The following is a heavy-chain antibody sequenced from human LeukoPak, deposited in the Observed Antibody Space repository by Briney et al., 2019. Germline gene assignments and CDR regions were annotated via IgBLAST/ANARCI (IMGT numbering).Heavy chain of an antibody. D-gene: IGHD2-8*01. CDR1: GYTLTELS. J-gene: IGHJ5*02. V-gene: IGHV1-24*01. CDR3: ATDARYCTNGVCPYNWFDP. CDR2: FDPEDGET. Sequence: ASAKVSCKVSGYTLTELSMHWVRQAPGKGLEWMGGFDPEDGETIYAQKFQGRVTMTEDTSTDTAYMELSSLRSEDTAVYYCATDARYCTNGVCPYNWFDPWGQGTLVTVSS.